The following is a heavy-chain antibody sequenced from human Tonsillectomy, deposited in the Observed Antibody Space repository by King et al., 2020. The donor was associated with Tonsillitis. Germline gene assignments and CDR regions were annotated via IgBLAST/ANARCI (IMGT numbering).Heavy chain of an antibody. D-gene: IGHD1/OR15-1a*01. CDR3: ASASLLTNSYLDY. V-gene: IGHV1-46*01. J-gene: IGHJ4*02. CDR2: INPSDGST. CDR1: GYTFTNYY. Sequence: VQLVESGAEVKKPGASVKVSCKASGYTFTNYYIHWVRQAPGQGLEWLGIINPSDGSTSYAQKLQGRVIMTTDTSTSTVYVELSGLRSEDTPVYYCASASLLTNSYLDYGAREPWSPSPQ.